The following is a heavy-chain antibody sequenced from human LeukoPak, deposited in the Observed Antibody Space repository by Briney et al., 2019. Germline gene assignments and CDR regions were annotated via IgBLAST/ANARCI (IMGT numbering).Heavy chain of an antibody. CDR1: GFTFSSYD. J-gene: IGHJ4*02. Sequence: GGSLRLSCATSGFTFSSYDMHWVRQATGKGLEWVSAIGTAGDTYYPGSVKGRFTISRENAKNSLYLQMNSLRAGDTAVYYCARGGSINYGSGSGTSFDYWGQGTLVTVSS. CDR2: IGTAGDT. CDR3: ARGGSINYGSGSGTSFDY. D-gene: IGHD3-10*01. V-gene: IGHV3-13*01.